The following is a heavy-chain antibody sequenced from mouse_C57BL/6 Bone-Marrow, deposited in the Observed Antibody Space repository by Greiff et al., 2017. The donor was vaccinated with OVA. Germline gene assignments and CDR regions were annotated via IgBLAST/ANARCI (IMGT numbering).Heavy chain of an antibody. Sequence: EVQLQQSGPELVKPGASVKISCKASGYTFTDYYMNWVKQSHGKSLEWIGDINPNNGGTSYNQKFKGKATLTVDKSSSTAYMELRSLTSEDSAVYYCARGGYYYGSPYWGQGTLVTVSA. V-gene: IGHV1-26*01. CDR3: ARGGYYYGSPY. CDR1: GYTFTDYY. D-gene: IGHD1-1*01. CDR2: INPNNGGT. J-gene: IGHJ3*01.